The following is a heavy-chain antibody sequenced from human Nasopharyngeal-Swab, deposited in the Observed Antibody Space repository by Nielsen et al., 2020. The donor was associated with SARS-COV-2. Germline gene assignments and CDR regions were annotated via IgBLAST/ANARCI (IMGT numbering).Heavy chain of an antibody. D-gene: IGHD6-6*01. Sequence: GGSLRLSCAASGFSFSTYSMNWVRQAPGKGLEWVSTISASGEGTFYGDSVKGRFTISRDNSKKTLSLQMNSLRAEDTAIYYCAKDRRPLDYWGQGTLVTVSS. CDR3: AKDRRPLDY. J-gene: IGHJ4*02. V-gene: IGHV3-23*01. CDR1: GFSFSTYS. CDR2: ISASGEGT.